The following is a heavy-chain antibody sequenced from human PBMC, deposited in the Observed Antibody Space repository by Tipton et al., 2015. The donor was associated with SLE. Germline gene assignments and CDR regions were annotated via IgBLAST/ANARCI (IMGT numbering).Heavy chain of an antibody. V-gene: IGHV4-59*01. D-gene: IGHD5-18*01. CDR1: GGSISVYY. J-gene: IGHJ4*02. CDR3: AKYRGPSWIQLWNDY. Sequence: TLSLTCTVFGGSISVYYWGWVRQPPGKGLEYIGNVYYTGSTNYSPSLKSRLAISIDTSKNRFSLNLTSVTAADTAVYYCAKYRGPSWIQLWNDYWGQGTLVTVSS. CDR2: VYYTGST.